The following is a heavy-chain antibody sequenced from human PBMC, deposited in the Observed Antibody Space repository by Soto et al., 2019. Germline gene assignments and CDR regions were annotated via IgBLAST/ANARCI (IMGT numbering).Heavy chain of an antibody. V-gene: IGHV1-3*01. CDR3: ARVVRYSYGYRVPVSFDY. Sequence: QVQLVQSGAEVKKPGASVKVSCKASGYTFTSYAMHWVRQAPGQRLEWMGWINAGNGNTKYSQKCQGRVTIPRDTSASTAYMELSSLISEDTAVYYCARVVRYSYGYRVPVSFDYWGQGTLVTGSS. CDR2: INAGNGNT. CDR1: GYTFTSYA. J-gene: IGHJ4*02. D-gene: IGHD5-18*01.